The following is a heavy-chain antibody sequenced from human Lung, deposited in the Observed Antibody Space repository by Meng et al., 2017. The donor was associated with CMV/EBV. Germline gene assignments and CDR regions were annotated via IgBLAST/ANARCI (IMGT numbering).Heavy chain of an antibody. V-gene: IGHV3-9*01. CDR2: ITWNSGRI. CDR3: AKGLSGLNYYNGMDV. Sequence: SLKISCAASGFTFDDYAMHWVRQVPGKGLEWVAGITWNSGRIGYADSVKGRFTISRGNAKNSLYLQMNSLRAEDTAFYYCAKGLSGLNYYNGMDVWGLGTTVTVSS. J-gene: IGHJ6*02. D-gene: IGHD1-26*01. CDR1: GFTFDDYA.